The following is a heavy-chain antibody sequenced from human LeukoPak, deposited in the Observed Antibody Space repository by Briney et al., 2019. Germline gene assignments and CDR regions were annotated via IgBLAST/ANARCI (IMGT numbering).Heavy chain of an antibody. D-gene: IGHD5-18*01. CDR3: AKDNGYSYGIDY. Sequence: GGSLRLSCAASGFTFNNYGMHWVRQAPGKGLEWVALISYDGSNKYYADSVKGRFTISRDNSKNTLYLQMNSLRAEDTAVYYCAKDNGYSYGIDYWGQGTLVTVSS. CDR2: ISYDGSNK. J-gene: IGHJ4*02. V-gene: IGHV3-30*18. CDR1: GFTFNNYG.